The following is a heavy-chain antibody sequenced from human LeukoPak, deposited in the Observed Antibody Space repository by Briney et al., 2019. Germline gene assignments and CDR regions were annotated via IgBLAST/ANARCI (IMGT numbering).Heavy chain of an antibody. Sequence: SETLSLTCSVYGGSLSSYYCSWIRQPPGEGLEWIGEINHSGSTNYNPSLKSRVTISADTSKNQFSLKLDSVTAADTAVYYCANSGLLRDPFNYWGQGTLVTVSS. J-gene: IGHJ4*02. CDR3: ANSGLLRDPFNY. V-gene: IGHV4-34*01. D-gene: IGHD2/OR15-2a*01. CDR2: INHSGST. CDR1: GGSLSSYY.